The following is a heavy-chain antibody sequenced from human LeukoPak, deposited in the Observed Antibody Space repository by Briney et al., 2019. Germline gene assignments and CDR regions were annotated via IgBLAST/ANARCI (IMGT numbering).Heavy chain of an antibody. CDR1: GFTFSTYN. CDR3: ARGNWNWLDY. D-gene: IGHD1-7*01. CDR2: ISSSSSTI. V-gene: IGHV3-48*01. J-gene: IGHJ4*02. Sequence: GGSLRLSCAASGFTFSTYNMNWVRQAPGKGLEWVSYISSSSSTIYYADSVKGRFTISRDNAKNSLYLQMNSLRAEDTAVYYCARGNWNWLDYWGQGTLVTVSS.